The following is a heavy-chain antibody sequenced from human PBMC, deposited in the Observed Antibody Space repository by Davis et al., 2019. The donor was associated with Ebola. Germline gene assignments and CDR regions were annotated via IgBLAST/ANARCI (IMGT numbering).Heavy chain of an antibody. CDR2: ISYDGSNK. J-gene: IGHJ6*02. Sequence: PGGSLRLSCAASGFTFSSYGMHWVRQAPGKGLEWVAVISYDGSNKYYADSVKGRFTISRDNSKNTLYLQMNSLRAEDTAVYYCASSTAVNVWGQGTTVTVSS. V-gene: IGHV3-30*03. CDR1: GFTFSSYG. CDR3: ASSTAVNV. D-gene: IGHD5-18*01.